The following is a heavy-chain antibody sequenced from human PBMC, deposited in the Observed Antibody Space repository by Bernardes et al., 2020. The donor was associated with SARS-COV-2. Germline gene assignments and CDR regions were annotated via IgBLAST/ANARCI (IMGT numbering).Heavy chain of an antibody. D-gene: IGHD6-13*01. V-gene: IGHV4-59*01. CDR1: GGSISSYY. Sequence: SETLSLTCTVSGGSISSYYWSWIRQPPGKGLEWIGYIYYSGSTNYNPSLKSRVTISVDTSKNQFSLKLSSVTAADTAVYYCAREEGAAASWFDPWGQGTLVTVSS. CDR3: AREEGAAASWFDP. J-gene: IGHJ5*02. CDR2: IYYSGST.